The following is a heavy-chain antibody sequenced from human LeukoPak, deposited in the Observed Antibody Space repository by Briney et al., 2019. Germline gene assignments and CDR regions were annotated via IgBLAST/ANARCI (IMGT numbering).Heavy chain of an antibody. D-gene: IGHD6-19*01. CDR3: AKSQWLLLDAFDF. Sequence: PGRSLRLSCAASGFTYSTYGMNGVRQAPGKGPEWGAVISNDGSNKFYADSVKGRFTISRDNSKNTLYLQMNSLRAEDTAVYYCAKSQWLLLDAFDFWGQGTMVTVSS. CDR2: ISNDGSNK. CDR1: GFTYSTYG. V-gene: IGHV3-30*18. J-gene: IGHJ3*01.